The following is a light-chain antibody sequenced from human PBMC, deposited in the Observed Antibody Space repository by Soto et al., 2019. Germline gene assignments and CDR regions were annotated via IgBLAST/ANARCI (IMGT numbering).Light chain of an antibody. Sequence: DVVMTQSPLSLPVTLGQPASISCRSSQSLVSSDGNTYLNWFHQRPGQSPRRLIYKVSNRDSGVPDRFSGSGSGTEFTLTISRVEAADAGVYYCMQAAQWPRTFGPGTKVDIK. V-gene: IGKV2-30*01. CDR3: MQAAQWPRT. CDR2: KVS. CDR1: QSLVSSDGNTY. J-gene: IGKJ3*01.